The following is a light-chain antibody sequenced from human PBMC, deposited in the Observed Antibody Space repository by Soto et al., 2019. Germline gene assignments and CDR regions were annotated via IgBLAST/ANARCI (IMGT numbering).Light chain of an antibody. CDR2: AAS. V-gene: IGKV1-16*02. J-gene: IGKJ5*01. Sequence: DIKKTPSPSSLSASVGDRVTITCRASQSISTYLNWYQHKPGKAPKSLIYAASSLQSGVPSKFSGSGSGTDFTLTISSLQPEDFATYYCQQYNCYPIPSAHGRRLENK. CDR1: QSISTY. CDR3: QQYNCYPIP.